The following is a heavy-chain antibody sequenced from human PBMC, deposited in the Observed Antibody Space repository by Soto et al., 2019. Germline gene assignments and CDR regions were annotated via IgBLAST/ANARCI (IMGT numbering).Heavy chain of an antibody. J-gene: IGHJ2*01. CDR1: GFTFSRSW. V-gene: IGHV3-7*01. D-gene: IGHD6-13*01. Sequence: EVKLVESGGDLVQPGGSLRLSCAASGFTFSRSWMNWVRQAPGKGLEWVANIVQDGSEKNYVDSVKGRFTISRDNSKNSLYLQMNSLRAEDTAVYYCAGEQQGNWYSDLWGRGTLVTVSS. CDR2: IVQDGSEK. CDR3: AGEQQGNWYSDL.